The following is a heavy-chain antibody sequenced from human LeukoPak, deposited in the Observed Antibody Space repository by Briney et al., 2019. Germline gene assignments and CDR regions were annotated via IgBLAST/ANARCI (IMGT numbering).Heavy chain of an antibody. V-gene: IGHV3-30*02. D-gene: IGHD3-22*01. CDR2: IRYDGSNK. CDR3: ANVEGITMMARDY. J-gene: IGHJ4*02. Sequence: GGSLRLSCAASGFTFSSYSMNWVRQAPGKGLEWVAFIRYDGSNKYYADSVKGRFTISRDNSKNTLYLQMNSLRAEDTAVYYCANVEGITMMARDYWGQGTLVTVSS. CDR1: GFTFSSYS.